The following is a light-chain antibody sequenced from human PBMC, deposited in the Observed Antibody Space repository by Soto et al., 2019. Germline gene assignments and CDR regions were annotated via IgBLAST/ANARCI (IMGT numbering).Light chain of an antibody. J-gene: IGLJ2*01. CDR1: SRDVGGYNF. CDR2: DVS. CDR3: CSYGGSS. Sequence: QSALTQPRSVSGSPGQSVTISCTGTSRDVGGYNFVSWYQQYPGKVPKLMIYDVSKRPSGVPDRFSGSKAGNTAYLTISGLQAEDEAEYYCCSYGGSSFGGGTKLTVL. V-gene: IGLV2-11*01.